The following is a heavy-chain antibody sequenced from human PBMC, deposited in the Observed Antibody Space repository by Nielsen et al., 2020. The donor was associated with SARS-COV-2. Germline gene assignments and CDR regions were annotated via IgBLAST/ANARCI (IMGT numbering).Heavy chain of an antibody. CDR3: ARGGGYYLEDAFDI. V-gene: IGHV3-48*04. CDR2: ISSSSSTI. CDR1: GFTFSSYS. Sequence: GESLKISCAASGFTFSSYSMNWVRPAPGKGLEWVSYISSSSSTIYYADSVKGRFTISRDNAKNSLYLQMNSLRAEDTAVYYCARGGGYYLEDAFDIWGQGTMVTVSS. J-gene: IGHJ3*02. D-gene: IGHD3-3*01.